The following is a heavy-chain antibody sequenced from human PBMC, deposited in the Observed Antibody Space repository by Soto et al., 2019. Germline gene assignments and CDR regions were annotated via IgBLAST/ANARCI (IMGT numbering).Heavy chain of an antibody. J-gene: IGHJ6*02. D-gene: IGHD3-3*01. CDR3: AFTDPRSRFLEWLSDYYYYGLDV. V-gene: IGHV1-69*06. CDR1: GGTFSNSA. CDR2: IIPIFRTA. Sequence: QVQLVQSGAEVKKPGSSVKVSCKTSGGTFSNSALSWVRQAPGQGLEWMGGIIPIFRTANYAQKFQDRVTITADKSTSTAYMELRSLRSDDTAVYYFAFTDPRSRFLEWLSDYYYYGLDVWGQGTTVTVSS.